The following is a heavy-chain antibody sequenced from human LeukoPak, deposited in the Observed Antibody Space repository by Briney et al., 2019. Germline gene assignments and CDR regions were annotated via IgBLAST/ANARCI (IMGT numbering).Heavy chain of an antibody. D-gene: IGHD6-19*01. CDR2: IYPDDSDT. V-gene: IGHV5-51*01. CDR3: ARRLRSASGWPYYFDY. Sequence: GESLKISCKGSGYTFTNYWIAWVRQMPGKGLEWMGIIYPDDSDTKYSPSFQGQVTISADRSISIAYLQWTSLKASDTGMYYCARRLRSASGWPYYFDYWGQGPLVTVSS. J-gene: IGHJ4*02. CDR1: GYTFTNYW.